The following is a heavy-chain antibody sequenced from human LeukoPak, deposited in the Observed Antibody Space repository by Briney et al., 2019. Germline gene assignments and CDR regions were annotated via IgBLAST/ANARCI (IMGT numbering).Heavy chain of an antibody. Sequence: PGGSLRLSCAASGFTFANYAMHWVRQGPGKGLEWVSGISWNSGSIGYADSVKGRFTISRDNSKNTLYLQMNSLRAEDTAVYYCARTYGSFNWFDPWGQGTLVTVSS. CDR3: ARTYGSFNWFDP. V-gene: IGHV3-9*01. CDR2: ISWNSGSI. J-gene: IGHJ5*02. D-gene: IGHD1-26*01. CDR1: GFTFANYA.